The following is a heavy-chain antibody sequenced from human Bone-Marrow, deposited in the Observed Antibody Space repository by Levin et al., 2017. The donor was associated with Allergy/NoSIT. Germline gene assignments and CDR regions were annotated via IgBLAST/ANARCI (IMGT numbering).Heavy chain of an antibody. Sequence: SCTVSGGSISSYFWSWIRQPPGKRLEWIGYIYDSVSTMYNPSLESRVTISLDTSKNQFSLKLSSVTAADTAVYYCARYDTSGDAFDIWGQGTMVTVSS. CDR2: IYDSVST. D-gene: IGHD3-22*01. J-gene: IGHJ3*02. V-gene: IGHV4-59*08. CDR3: ARYDTSGDAFDI. CDR1: GGSISSYF.